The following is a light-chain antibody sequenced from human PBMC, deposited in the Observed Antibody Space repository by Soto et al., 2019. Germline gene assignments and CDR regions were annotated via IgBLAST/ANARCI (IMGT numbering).Light chain of an antibody. CDR2: GAS. Sequence: KVLSQSPGTLSLSPGERATLSCRASQRVNSRFLAWYQQKPGQAPRLLIYGASNRATGIPDRFSGSGSGIDFTLTISRLEPEDFAVYYCQQYGSARTWTFGQGTKVDIK. CDR3: QQYGSARTWT. J-gene: IGKJ1*01. V-gene: IGKV3-20*01. CDR1: QRVNSRF.